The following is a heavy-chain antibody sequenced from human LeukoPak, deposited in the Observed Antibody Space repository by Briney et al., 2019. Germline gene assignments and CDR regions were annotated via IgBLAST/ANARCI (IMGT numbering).Heavy chain of an antibody. CDR3: ARAASWVYYMDV. CDR2: IYNTVST. J-gene: IGHJ6*03. Sequence: SETLSLTCTVSGGSISSYYWSCIRRPPGKGLEWIGYIYNTVSTNYNPSLKSRVTISVDTSKNQFSLKPSSLTAADTAVYFCARAASWVYYMDVWGKGTTVTVSS. D-gene: IGHD1-26*01. V-gene: IGHV4-59*01. CDR1: GGSISSYY.